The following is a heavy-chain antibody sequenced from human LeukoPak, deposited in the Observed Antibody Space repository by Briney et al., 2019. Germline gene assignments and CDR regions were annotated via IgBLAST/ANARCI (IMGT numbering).Heavy chain of an antibody. Sequence: PGGSLRLSCAASGFTFSSYGMHWVRQAPGKGLEWVAFIRYDGSNKYYADSVKGRFTISRDNSKNTLYLQMKSLRAEDTAVYYCAKGGGYGAKYYYYYLDVWGKGTTVTISS. CDR2: IRYDGSNK. J-gene: IGHJ6*03. V-gene: IGHV3-30*02. D-gene: IGHD5-12*01. CDR3: AKGGGYGAKYYYYYLDV. CDR1: GFTFSSYG.